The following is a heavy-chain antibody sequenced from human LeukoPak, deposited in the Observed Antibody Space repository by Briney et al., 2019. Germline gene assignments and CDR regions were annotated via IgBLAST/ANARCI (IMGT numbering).Heavy chain of an antibody. Sequence: SETLSLTRTVSGGSISSYYWSWIRQPPGKGLEWIGYIYYSGSTNYNPSLKSRVTISVDTSKNQFSLKLSSVTAADTAVYYCARTIAARHYYYYYMDVWGKGTTVTVSS. CDR3: ARTIAARHYYYYYMDV. V-gene: IGHV4-59*01. D-gene: IGHD6-6*01. CDR1: GGSISSYY. J-gene: IGHJ6*03. CDR2: IYYSGST.